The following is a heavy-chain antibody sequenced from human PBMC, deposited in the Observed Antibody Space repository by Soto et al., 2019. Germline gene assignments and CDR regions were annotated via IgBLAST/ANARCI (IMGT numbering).Heavy chain of an antibody. CDR3: AVKGNFLTNFDS. CDR1: GYSLASYW. CDR2: IYPDDSDT. V-gene: IGHV5-51*01. D-gene: IGHD3-9*01. Sequence: GESLKISCQTFGYSLASYWIGWVRQTPGKGLEWMGSIYPDDSDTRYSPSLQGQVTISAGKSITTAYLQWNSLKASDTAMYYCAVKGNFLTNFDSWGQGTLVTVSS. J-gene: IGHJ4*02.